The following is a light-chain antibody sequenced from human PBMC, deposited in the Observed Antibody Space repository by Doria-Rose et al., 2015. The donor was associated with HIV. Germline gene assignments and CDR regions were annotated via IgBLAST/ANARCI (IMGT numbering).Light chain of an antibody. CDR2: DGS. CDR1: QSFSSTY. V-gene: IGKV3-20*01. Sequence: EIVMTQSPGTLSLSPGERATLSCRASQSFSSTYLAWYQQKPGQARSLRIYDGSTRATGIPDRFSASGSGTDFTLTINRLEPEDCALYYCHQYGTSWTFGQGTKVEI. CDR3: HQYGTSWT. J-gene: IGKJ1*01.